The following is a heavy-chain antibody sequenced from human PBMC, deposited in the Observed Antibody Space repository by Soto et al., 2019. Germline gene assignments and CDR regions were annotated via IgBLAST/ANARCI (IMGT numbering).Heavy chain of an antibody. V-gene: IGHV4-30-4*01. CDR1: GGPVRDAYSY. Sequence: QVLLQESGPQLVKPSQPLSLTCTVSGGPVRDAYSYWTWIRQPPRKGLEWLGYLSYTGSTYYTPSLLIRSTISVDKSSNHLSLRLSSVTAADTAVYYCAREFEGGVFDIWGRGTLVTVSS. CDR3: AREFEGGVFDI. CDR2: LSYTGST. D-gene: IGHD2-8*02. J-gene: IGHJ3*02.